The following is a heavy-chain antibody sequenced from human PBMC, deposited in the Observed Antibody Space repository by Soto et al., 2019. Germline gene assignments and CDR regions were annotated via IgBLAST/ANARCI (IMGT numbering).Heavy chain of an antibody. J-gene: IGHJ4*02. V-gene: IGHV1-69*01. CDR3: ARDGGRHSGGIDY. CDR2: IIPISGTA. Sequence: QVQLVQSGAEVKKPGSSVKVSCKAAGGTFSSYSINWVRQAPGQGLEWMGEIIPISGTANYAQKFQGRVTITADESTSTAYMELSSLRSADTAVYYCARDGGRHSGGIDYWGQGTLVTGSS. CDR1: GGTFSSYS. D-gene: IGHD1-26*01.